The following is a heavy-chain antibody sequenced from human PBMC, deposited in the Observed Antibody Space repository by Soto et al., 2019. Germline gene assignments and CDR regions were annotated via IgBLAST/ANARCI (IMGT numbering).Heavy chain of an antibody. Sequence: EVQLLESGGGLVQPGGSLRLSCAASGFTFSSYAMSWVRQAPGKGLEWVSVISGSGITTYYADSVKGRFTISRDNSKNSLYLPMNSLGAEDTAVYYCAKDLRGGATSIDYWGQGPLVTVSS. V-gene: IGHV3-23*01. CDR1: GFTFSSYA. D-gene: IGHD1-26*01. CDR3: AKDLRGGATSIDY. J-gene: IGHJ4*02. CDR2: ISGSGITT.